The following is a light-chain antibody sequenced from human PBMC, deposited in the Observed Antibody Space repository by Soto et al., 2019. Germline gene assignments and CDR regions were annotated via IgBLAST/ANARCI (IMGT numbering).Light chain of an antibody. CDR3: QDLKSCPLT. V-gene: IGKV1-9*01. Sequence: DIQLTQSPSFLSASVGDRVTITCQASNDIITSLAWYQVKPGKAPKLLIYAASTLESGVPSRFSGSGSGTEFTLTVSSLHPEDFATYYCQDLKSCPLTFGQGTRLEVK. J-gene: IGKJ5*01. CDR2: AAS. CDR1: NDIITS.